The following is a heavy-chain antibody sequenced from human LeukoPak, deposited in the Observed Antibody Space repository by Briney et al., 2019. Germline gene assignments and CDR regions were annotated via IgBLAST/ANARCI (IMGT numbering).Heavy chain of an antibody. J-gene: IGHJ4*02. CDR1: GYTFTGYC. D-gene: IGHD5-12*01. CDR2: INPNSGGT. V-gene: IGHV1-2*02. Sequence: ASVKVSCKASGYTFTGYCMHWVRQAPGQGLEWMGWINPNSGGTNYAQKFQGRVTMTRDTSISTAYMELSRLRSDDTAVYYCARVVGGYSGYEDYWGQGTLVTVSS. CDR3: ARVVGGYSGYEDY.